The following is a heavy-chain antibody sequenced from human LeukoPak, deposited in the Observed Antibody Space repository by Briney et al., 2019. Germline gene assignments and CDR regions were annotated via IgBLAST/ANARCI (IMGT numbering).Heavy chain of an antibody. Sequence: ASVKVSCKASGYTFTSYYMHWVRQAPGQGLEWMGIINPNAGTTSYAQKFQGRVTVTRDTSTSTVYMELSSLRSEDTAVYYCARDLSGGKLRYFDWLPPDYWGQGTLVTVSS. D-gene: IGHD3-9*01. J-gene: IGHJ4*02. CDR1: GYTFTSYY. CDR3: ARDLSGGKLRYFDWLPPDY. CDR2: INPNAGTT. V-gene: IGHV1-46*01.